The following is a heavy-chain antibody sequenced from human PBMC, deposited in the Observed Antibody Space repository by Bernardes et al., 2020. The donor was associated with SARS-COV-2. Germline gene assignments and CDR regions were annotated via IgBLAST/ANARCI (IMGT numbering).Heavy chain of an antibody. CDR3: ARGNIAVTGTRGMDV. CDR2: INEHGTVI. CDR1: GFSVSAYW. V-gene: IGHV3-74*01. D-gene: IGHD6-19*01. J-gene: IGHJ6*02. Sequence: GGSLRLSCAASGFSVSAYWMHWVRQAPGEGLVWVSRINEHGTVINYADSVKGRFTISRDIADNTLYLQMNSLRAEDTAVYYCARGNIAVTGTRGMDVWGQGTTVTVSS.